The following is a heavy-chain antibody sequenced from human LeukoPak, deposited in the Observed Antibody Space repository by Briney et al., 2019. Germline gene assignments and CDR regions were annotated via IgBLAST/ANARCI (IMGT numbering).Heavy chain of an antibody. Sequence: TGGSLRLSCAASGFTFSSYWMHWVRQAPGKGLVWVSRINRDGSSTSYADSVKGRFTISRDNAKDTLYLQMNSLRAVDTAVYYCAKEGNYNAFDIWGQGTMVTVSS. J-gene: IGHJ3*02. D-gene: IGHD3-10*01. CDR1: GFTFSSYW. CDR2: INRDGSST. V-gene: IGHV3-74*01. CDR3: AKEGNYNAFDI.